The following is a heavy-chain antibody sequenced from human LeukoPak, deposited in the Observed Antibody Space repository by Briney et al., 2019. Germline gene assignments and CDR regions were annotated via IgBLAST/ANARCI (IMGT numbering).Heavy chain of an antibody. CDR2: IIPIFGTA. CDR1: GGTFSSYA. V-gene: IGHV1-69*13. D-gene: IGHD2-15*01. CDR3: ARIYCSGGSCYLDAFDI. Sequence: GASVKVSCKASGGTFSSYAISWVRQAPGQGLEWMGGIIPIFGTANYAQKCQGRVTITADESTSTAYMELSSLRSEDTAVYYCARIYCSGGSCYLDAFDIWGQGTMVTVSS. J-gene: IGHJ3*02.